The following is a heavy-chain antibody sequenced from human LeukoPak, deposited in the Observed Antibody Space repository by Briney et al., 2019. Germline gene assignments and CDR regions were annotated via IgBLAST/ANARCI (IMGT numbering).Heavy chain of an antibody. D-gene: IGHD3-10*01. CDR2: ISWNSGLK. CDR1: GFTFDNYA. J-gene: IGHJ3*02. Sequence: GGSLRLSCAASGFTFDNYAMHWVRQAPGKGLEWVSYISWNSGLKGYADSVKGRFTISRDNAKNSLVLQMNSLTTEDTALYYCAKLGESFDIWGQGTMVVVSS. CDR3: AKLGESFDI. V-gene: IGHV3-9*01.